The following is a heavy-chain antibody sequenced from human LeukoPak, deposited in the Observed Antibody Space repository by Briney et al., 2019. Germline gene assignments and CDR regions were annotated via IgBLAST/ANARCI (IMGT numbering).Heavy chain of an antibody. Sequence: PSETLSLTCAVYGGSFSGYYWSWIRQPPGKGLEWIGEINHSGSTNYNPSLKSRVTISVDTSKNQFSLKLSSVTAADTAVYYCARGLVVAATYYYYYYGMDVWGQGTTVTVSS. CDR3: ARGLVVAATYYYYYYGMDV. CDR2: INHSGST. D-gene: IGHD2-15*01. J-gene: IGHJ6*02. V-gene: IGHV4-34*01. CDR1: GGSFSGYY.